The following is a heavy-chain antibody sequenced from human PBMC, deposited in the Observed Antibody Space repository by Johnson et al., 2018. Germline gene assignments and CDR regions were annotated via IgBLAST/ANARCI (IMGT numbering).Heavy chain of an antibody. CDR2: IKQDGSDK. CDR3: EGGETAIPDDPFDI. D-gene: IGHD5-18*01. V-gene: IGHV3-7*01. Sequence: VQLVQSGGGLVQPGGSLRLSCAASGFTFSSHWMSWVRQAPGKGLEWVANIKQDGSDKYYVDSVKGRFTISRDNAKNSLYLQMNSLRAEDTAVYYCEGGETAIPDDPFDIWGKGTMVIVSS. CDR1: GFTFSSHW. J-gene: IGHJ3*02.